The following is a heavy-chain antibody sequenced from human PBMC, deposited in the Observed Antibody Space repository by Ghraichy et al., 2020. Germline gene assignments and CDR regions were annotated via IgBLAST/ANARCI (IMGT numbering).Heavy chain of an antibody. Sequence: GGSLRLSCAASGFTVSSNYMSWVRQAPGKGLEWVSVIYSGGSTYYADSVKGRFTISRDNSKNTLYLQMNSLRAEDTAVYYCARDKTGHSYGSRGNSVYYYYYGMDVWGQGTTVTVSS. J-gene: IGHJ6*02. D-gene: IGHD5-18*01. CDR3: ARDKTGHSYGSRGNSVYYYYYGMDV. V-gene: IGHV3-66*01. CDR1: GFTVSSNY. CDR2: IYSGGST.